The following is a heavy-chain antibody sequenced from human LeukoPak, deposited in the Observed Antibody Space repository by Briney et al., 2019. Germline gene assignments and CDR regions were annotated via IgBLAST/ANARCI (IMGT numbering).Heavy chain of an antibody. D-gene: IGHD4-17*01. CDR2: ISAYNGNT. J-gene: IGHJ4*02. CDR1: GYTFTSYG. Sequence: ASVKVPCKASGYTFTSYGISWVRQAPGQGLEWMGWISAYNGNTNYAQKLQGRVTMTTDTSTSTAYMELRSLRSNDTAVYYCARVATVTTSDYWGQGTLVTVSS. V-gene: IGHV1-18*01. CDR3: ARVATVTTSDY.